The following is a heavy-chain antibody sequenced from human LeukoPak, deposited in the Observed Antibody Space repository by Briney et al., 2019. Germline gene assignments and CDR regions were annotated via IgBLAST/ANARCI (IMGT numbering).Heavy chain of an antibody. CDR3: AKDPHYDSSGYYNY. Sequence: GGSLRLSCAASGFTFSSYGMHWVRQAPGKGLEWVAFIRYDGSNKYYADSVKGRFTISRDNSKNTLYLQMNSLRAEDTAVYYCAKDPHYDSSGYYNYWGQGTLVTVSS. CDR2: IRYDGSNK. D-gene: IGHD3-22*01. V-gene: IGHV3-30*02. CDR1: GFTFSSYG. J-gene: IGHJ4*02.